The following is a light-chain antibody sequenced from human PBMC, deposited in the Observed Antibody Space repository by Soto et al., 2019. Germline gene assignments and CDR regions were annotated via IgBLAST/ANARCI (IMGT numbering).Light chain of an antibody. CDR2: EVT. Sequence: QSALTQPPSASGSPGQSVTISCTGTSSDAGAYNYVSWYQQHPGKAPKLMIYEVTKRPSGVPDRFSGSKSGNTASLTVSGLQAEDEADYYCSSYAGFKVIFGGGTKLTVL. J-gene: IGLJ2*01. V-gene: IGLV2-8*01. CDR3: SSYAGFKVI. CDR1: SSDAGAYNY.